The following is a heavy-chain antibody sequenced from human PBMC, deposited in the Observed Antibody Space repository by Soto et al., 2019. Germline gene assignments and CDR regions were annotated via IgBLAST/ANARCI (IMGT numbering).Heavy chain of an antibody. CDR3: ARDLVAAHYYYGMDV. CDR2: IIPIFGTA. Sequence: SVKVSCKASGGTFSSYAISWVRQAPGQGLEWMGGIIPIFGTANYAQKFQGRVTITADESTSTAYMELSSLRSEDTAVYYCARDLVAAHYYYGMDVWGQGTTVTVSS. J-gene: IGHJ6*02. V-gene: IGHV1-69*13. CDR1: GGTFSSYA. D-gene: IGHD6-13*01.